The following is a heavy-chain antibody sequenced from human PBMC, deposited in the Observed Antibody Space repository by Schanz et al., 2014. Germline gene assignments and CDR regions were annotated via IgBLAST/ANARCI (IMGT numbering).Heavy chain of an antibody. CDR1: GFTFSSYG. CDR3: AKDDTQVNGMDV. Sequence: VQLVESGGGLAQPGGSLRLSCAASGFTFSSYGMHWVRQAPGKGLEWVAIISYDGRHKNYADSVKGRFTISRDNSKNTLHLQMNSLRVEDTAVYYCAKDDTQVNGMDVWGQGTTVTVSS. J-gene: IGHJ6*02. CDR2: ISYDGRHK. V-gene: IGHV3-30*18.